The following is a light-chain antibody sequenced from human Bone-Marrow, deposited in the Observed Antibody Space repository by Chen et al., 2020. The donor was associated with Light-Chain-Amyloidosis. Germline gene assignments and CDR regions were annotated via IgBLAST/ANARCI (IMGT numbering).Light chain of an antibody. CDR2: EGS. J-gene: IGLJ3*02. Sequence: QSALTQPASVSGSPGQSITISCTGTCSDVGKYNLVSWYQQYPGKAPKLVISEGSERPSGASNRVSGSKSGNTASRTISGLQASTEADYYCCSYAGNKIWVFGGGTKLTV. V-gene: IGLV2-23*01. CDR3: CSYAGNKIWV. CDR1: CSDVGKYNL.